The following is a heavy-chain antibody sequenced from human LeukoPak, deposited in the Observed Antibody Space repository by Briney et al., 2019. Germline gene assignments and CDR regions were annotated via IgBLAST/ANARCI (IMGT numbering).Heavy chain of an antibody. V-gene: IGHV3-23*01. CDR3: ARKSLATREMDF. D-gene: IGHD6-6*01. CDR1: GFTFRSYA. Sequence: GGSLRLSCAASGFTFRSYAMNWIRPVPGERLEWVSAVSHGDGSTSYADSLKGRFIISSDNSKNTLYLQMNSLSAEDTAIYYCARKSLATREMDFWGQGTLVTVSS. CDR2: VSHGDGST. J-gene: IGHJ4*02.